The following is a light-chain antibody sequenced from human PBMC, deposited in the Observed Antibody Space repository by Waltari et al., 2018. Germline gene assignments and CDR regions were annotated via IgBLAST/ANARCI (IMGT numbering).Light chain of an antibody. J-gene: IGLJ3*02. CDR3: SSYTSSSTWV. V-gene: IGLV2-14*01. CDR1: SSDVGGYNY. Sequence: QSALTQPASVSGSPGQSITISCTGTSSDVGGYNYVSWHQQHPGKAPKLMIYDVSKRPSGVSNRFSGSKSGNTASLTIAGLQAEDAADYSCSSYTSSSTWVFGGGTKLTVL. CDR2: DVS.